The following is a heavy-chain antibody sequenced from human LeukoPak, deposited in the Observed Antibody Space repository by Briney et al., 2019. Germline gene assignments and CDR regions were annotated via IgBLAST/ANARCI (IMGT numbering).Heavy chain of an antibody. Sequence: GRSLRLSCAASGFNFSSYAMHWVRQAPGKGLEWVAVISYDGSNKYYADSVKGRFTISRDNSKNTLYLQMNSLRAEDTAVYYCARGGYSNSDAPDYWGQGTLVTVSS. CDR2: ISYDGSNK. J-gene: IGHJ4*02. CDR3: ARGGYSNSDAPDY. CDR1: GFNFSSYA. V-gene: IGHV3-30-3*01. D-gene: IGHD6-6*01.